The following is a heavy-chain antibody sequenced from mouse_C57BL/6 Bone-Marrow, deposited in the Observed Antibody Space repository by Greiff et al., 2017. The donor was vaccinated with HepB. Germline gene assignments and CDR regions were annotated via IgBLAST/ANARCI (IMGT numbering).Heavy chain of an antibody. CDR3: ARHQGYGSRWFAY. CDR2: ISSGGSYT. CDR1: GFTFSSYG. J-gene: IGHJ3*01. D-gene: IGHD1-1*01. Sequence: EVQLVESGGDLVKPGGSLKLSCAASGFTFSSYGMSWVRQTPDKRLGWVATISSGGSYTYYPDSVKGRFTISRDNAKNTLYLQMSSLKSEDTAMYYCARHQGYGSRWFAYWGQGTLVTVSA. V-gene: IGHV5-6*01.